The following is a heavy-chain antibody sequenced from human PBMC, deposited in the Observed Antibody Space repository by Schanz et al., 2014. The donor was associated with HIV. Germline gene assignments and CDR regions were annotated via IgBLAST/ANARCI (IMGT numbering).Heavy chain of an antibody. CDR2: ISGGSGST. Sequence: EVQVLESGGDLVQPGGSLRLSCAASGLTLSSYGMSWVRQAPGKGLEWVSSISGGSGSTFYADSVKGRFTISRDNPKNTVYLQMNSLRGEDSAVYYCAKVGRIYSTTWIDHWGQGTLVTVSS. V-gene: IGHV3-23*01. J-gene: IGHJ5*02. CDR3: AKVGRIYSTTWIDH. D-gene: IGHD6-13*01. CDR1: GLTLSSYG.